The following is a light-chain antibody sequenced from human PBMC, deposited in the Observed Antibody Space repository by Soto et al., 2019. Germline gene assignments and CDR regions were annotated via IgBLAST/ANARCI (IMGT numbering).Light chain of an antibody. CDR2: IAS. Sequence: EIVMTQSPAALSVSPVERVTLSCRASQSISFNLAWYQQKPGQAPRLLIYIASTRAAGIPARFSGSGSGTEFTLTISSLQSEDSAIYYCQQYNNWPQITFGQGTRLEIK. CDR3: QQYNNWPQIT. CDR1: QSISFN. J-gene: IGKJ5*01. V-gene: IGKV3-15*01.